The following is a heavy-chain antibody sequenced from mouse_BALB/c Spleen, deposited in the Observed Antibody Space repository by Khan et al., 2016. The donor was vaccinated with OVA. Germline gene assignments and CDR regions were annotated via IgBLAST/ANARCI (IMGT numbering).Heavy chain of an antibody. Sequence: EVQLQESGPSLVQPSQTLSLTCSVTGDSISSGYWSWIRKFPGNKLEYMGYMISSGYTYYNPSLKSRNSINRHTSKNQYYLQLNSMTTEDTATYYCARSTYRYAFAYWGQGTLVTVSA. CDR3: ARSTYRYAFAY. V-gene: IGHV3-8*02. CDR1: GDSISSGY. D-gene: IGHD2-14*01. J-gene: IGHJ3*01. CDR2: MISSGYT.